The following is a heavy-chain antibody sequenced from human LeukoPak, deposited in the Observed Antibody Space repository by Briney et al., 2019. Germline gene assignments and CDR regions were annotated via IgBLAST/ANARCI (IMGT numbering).Heavy chain of an antibody. CDR2: INPNSGGT. D-gene: IGHD3-22*01. V-gene: IGHV1-2*06. CDR1: GYTFTGYY. Sequence: GASVKVSCKASGYTFTGYYMHWERQAAGQGLEWMGRINPNSGGTNYAQKLQGRVTMTTGTSTSTAYMELRSLRSDDTAVYYCARGAYYDSSVFGAFDIWGQGTMVTVSS. CDR3: ARGAYYDSSVFGAFDI. J-gene: IGHJ3*02.